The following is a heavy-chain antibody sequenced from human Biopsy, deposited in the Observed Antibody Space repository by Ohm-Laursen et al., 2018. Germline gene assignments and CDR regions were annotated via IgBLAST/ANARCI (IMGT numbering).Heavy chain of an antibody. D-gene: IGHD3-22*01. CDR3: ARWTPEYDSSHYYLDAFDI. CDR2: IYSSGST. J-gene: IGHJ3*02. CDR1: GGSLSSYY. V-gene: IGHV4-4*07. Sequence: SDTLSLTCTVSGGSLSSYYWSWIRQPAGKGLEWIGRIYSSGSTNYNPSLKSRVTLSMDTSKRQFSLKLSFVTAADTAVYYCARWTPEYDSSHYYLDAFDIWGQGTKVTVSS.